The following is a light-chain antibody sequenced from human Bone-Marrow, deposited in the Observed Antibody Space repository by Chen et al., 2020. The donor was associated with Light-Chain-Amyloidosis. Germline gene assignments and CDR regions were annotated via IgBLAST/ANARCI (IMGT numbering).Light chain of an antibody. Sequence: SYELTQPPSVSVSPGQTARITCSGDDLPTKYAYWYQQKPGQAPVLVIHRDTERPSGISERVSGSSAGTTAKLTISGVQAEDEADYHCQSADSSGTYEVIFGGGTKLTVL. CDR3: QSADSSGTYEVI. CDR1: DLPTKY. J-gene: IGLJ2*01. V-gene: IGLV3-25*03. CDR2: RDT.